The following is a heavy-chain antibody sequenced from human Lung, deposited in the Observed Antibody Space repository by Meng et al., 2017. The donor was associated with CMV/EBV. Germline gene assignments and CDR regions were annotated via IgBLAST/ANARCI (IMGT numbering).Heavy chain of an antibody. CDR2: IYLGDSDT. CDR3: ARSDDFWSGYNN. Sequence: GGSLRLXXQGAGYSFTTYWIGWVRQLPGKGLEWMGIIYLGDSDTRYSPSFQGQVTISADKSNTTAYLQWSSLKASDTAMYYCARSDDFWSGYNNWGQGTLVTVSS. J-gene: IGHJ4*02. D-gene: IGHD3-3*01. V-gene: IGHV5-51*01. CDR1: GYSFTTYW.